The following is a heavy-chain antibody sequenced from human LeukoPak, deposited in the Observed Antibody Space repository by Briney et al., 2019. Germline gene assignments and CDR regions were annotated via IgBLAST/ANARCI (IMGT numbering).Heavy chain of an antibody. CDR1: EFTFTSPP. D-gene: IGHD3-3*01. CDR3: AREVSPRITIFGVVFRGNAFDI. V-gene: IGHV3-23*01. Sequence: GGSLRPSFAPSEFTFTSPPISWFAQAPGKGLKWSPSIIGIVRGGGTYYADSVKGRFTISRDNSKNTLYLQMNSLRAEDTALYYCAREVSPRITIFGVVFRGNAFDIWGQGTMVTVSS. CDR2: IIGIVRGGGT. J-gene: IGHJ3*02.